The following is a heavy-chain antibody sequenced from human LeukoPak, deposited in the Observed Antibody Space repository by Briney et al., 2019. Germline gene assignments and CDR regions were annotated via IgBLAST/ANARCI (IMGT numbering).Heavy chain of an antibody. D-gene: IGHD6-19*01. Sequence: ASVTVSCEASGYTFTSYYIHWVRQAAGQGLEWMGIINPSGGSTIYAQKFQGRVTMTRDTSTSTVYMELSSLRSEDTAVYHCARDRSSGYGLLDYWGQGTLVTVSS. CDR2: INPSGGST. CDR1: GYTFTSYY. J-gene: IGHJ4*02. CDR3: ARDRSSGYGLLDY. V-gene: IGHV1-46*01.